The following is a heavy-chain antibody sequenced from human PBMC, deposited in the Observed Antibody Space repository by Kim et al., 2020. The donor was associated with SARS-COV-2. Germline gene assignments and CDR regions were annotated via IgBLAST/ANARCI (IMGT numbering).Heavy chain of an antibody. D-gene: IGHD3-22*01. CDR3: TRYDSSY. Sequence: DGVTTEYSAPVKGRFTISRDDSKHTLYLQMHSLKTEDTAVYYCTRYDSSYWGQGTLVTVPS. J-gene: IGHJ4*02. CDR2: DGVTT. V-gene: IGHV3-15*01.